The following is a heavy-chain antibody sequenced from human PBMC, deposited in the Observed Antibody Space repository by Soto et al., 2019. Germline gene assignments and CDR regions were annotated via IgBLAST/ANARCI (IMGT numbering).Heavy chain of an antibody. Sequence: GGSLRLSCAASGFTFSGYAMSWVRQAPGKGLEWVSAISGSGGSTYYADSVKGRFTISRDNSKNTLYLQMNSLRAEDTAVYYCAKGTYYYGSAPYYFDYWGQGTLVTVSS. CDR1: GFTFSGYA. J-gene: IGHJ4*02. CDR3: AKGTYYYGSAPYYFDY. CDR2: ISGSGGST. D-gene: IGHD3-10*01. V-gene: IGHV3-23*01.